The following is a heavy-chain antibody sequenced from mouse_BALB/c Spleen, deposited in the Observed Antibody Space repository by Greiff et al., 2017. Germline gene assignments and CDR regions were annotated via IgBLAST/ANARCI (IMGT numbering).Heavy chain of an antibody. J-gene: IGHJ3*01. D-gene: IGHD1-1*01. CDR3: ARDRDYGSSYRFAY. CDR1: GFTFSSFG. V-gene: IGHV5-17*02. CDR2: ISSGSSTI. Sequence: EVKVVESGGGLVQPGGSRKLSCAASGFTFSSFGMHWVRQAPEKGLEWVAYISSGSSTIYYADTVKGRFTISRDNPKNTLYLEMSSLRSEDTAMYYCARDRDYGSSYRFAYWGQGTLVTVSA.